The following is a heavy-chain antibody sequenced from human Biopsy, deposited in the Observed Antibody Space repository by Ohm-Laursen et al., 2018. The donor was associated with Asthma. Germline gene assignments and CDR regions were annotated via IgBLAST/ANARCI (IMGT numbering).Heavy chain of an antibody. CDR2: INSVFGTT. J-gene: IGHJ4*02. CDR3: ARKAGSCISRTCYSLDF. CDR1: GGTFNTYV. V-gene: IGHV1-69*01. Sequence: RISCKSLGGTFNTYVIGWVRQAPGQGLEWMGGINSVFGTTTYPQKFQDRVTITADDSTRTVYMELSSLRSEDTAVYYCARKAGSCISRTCYSLDFWGQGTLVTVSS. D-gene: IGHD2-2*01.